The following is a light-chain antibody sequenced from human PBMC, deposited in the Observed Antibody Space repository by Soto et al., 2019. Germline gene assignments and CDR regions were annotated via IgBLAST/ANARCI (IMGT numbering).Light chain of an antibody. CDR3: QVWDSTSDHPV. J-gene: IGLJ3*02. Sequence: SYELSQPPSVSVAPGQTATITCGGNNIGSYSVHWYQQKPGQAPVLVVYDDSDRPSGIPERFSGSNSGNTAALIISRVEAGDEADYYCQVWDSTSDHPVFGGGTKVTVL. V-gene: IGLV3-21*02. CDR1: NIGSYS. CDR2: DDS.